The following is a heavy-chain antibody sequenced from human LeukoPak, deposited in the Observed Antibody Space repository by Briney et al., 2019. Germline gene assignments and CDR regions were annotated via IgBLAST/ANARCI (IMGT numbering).Heavy chain of an antibody. CDR2: IYTTENT. Sequence: SQTLSLTCTVSGGSISSSSYYWRWIRQPAGKGLEWIGRIYTTENTDYNPSLRSRVTISVDTSKNQFSLSLSSLTAADTAVYYCARVADYGVHRFDYWGQGILVTVSS. V-gene: IGHV4-61*02. CDR3: ARVADYGVHRFDY. J-gene: IGHJ4*02. CDR1: GGSISSSSYY. D-gene: IGHD4-17*01.